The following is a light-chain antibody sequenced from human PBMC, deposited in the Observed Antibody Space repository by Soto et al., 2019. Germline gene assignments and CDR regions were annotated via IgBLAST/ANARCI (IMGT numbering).Light chain of an antibody. J-gene: IGKJ1*01. V-gene: IGKV3-20*01. CDR1: QSIIVY. Sequence: EVVLTQSPRTLSLSPGETSALSCRASQSIIVYLAWYQQKPSQAPSLLIYAPSMRAPGIPDRFSGSGSGTDFTLTISRLEAEDFAVYYCQQYGSSCTSTFGQGTKVDIK. CDR2: APS. CDR3: QQYGSSCTST.